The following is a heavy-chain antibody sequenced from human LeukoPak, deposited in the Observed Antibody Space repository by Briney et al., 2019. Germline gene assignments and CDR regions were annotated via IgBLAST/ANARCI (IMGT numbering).Heavy chain of an antibody. CDR1: GGSISSYY. Sequence: PSETLSLTCTVSGGSISSYYWSWIRQPPGKGLGWIGYIYYSGSTNYNPSLKSRVTISVDTSKNQFSLKLSSVTAADTAVYYCARSGSYDSSGYYYSYYYYGMDVWGQGTTVTVSS. J-gene: IGHJ6*02. V-gene: IGHV4-59*01. CDR2: IYYSGST. CDR3: ARSGSYDSSGYYYSYYYYGMDV. D-gene: IGHD3-22*01.